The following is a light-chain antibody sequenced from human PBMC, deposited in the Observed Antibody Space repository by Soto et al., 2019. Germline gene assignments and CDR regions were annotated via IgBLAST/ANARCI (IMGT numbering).Light chain of an antibody. V-gene: IGKV1-5*01. CDR2: DAS. Sequence: DIQITQSPSTLSASVGDRVTITCRASQSISSWLAWYQQKPGKAPKLLIYDASSLESGVPSRFSGSGSGTEFTLTISSLQPDDFATYYCQQYNSYSSWTFGQGTK. CDR1: QSISSW. J-gene: IGKJ1*01. CDR3: QQYNSYSSWT.